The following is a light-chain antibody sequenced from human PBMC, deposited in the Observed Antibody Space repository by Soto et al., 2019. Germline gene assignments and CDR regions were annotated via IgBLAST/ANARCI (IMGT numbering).Light chain of an antibody. V-gene: IGLV2-14*03. Sequence: QSALTQVASVSGSPGQSITISCTGTSGDVGGYDYVSWYQQHPGKAPKLMIYNVNYRPSGVSNRFSGSKSGNTASLTISGLQAEDEASYYCTSYTNTNTVGFGGGTKLTVL. CDR1: SGDVGGYDY. CDR2: NVN. CDR3: TSYTNTNTVG. J-gene: IGLJ2*01.